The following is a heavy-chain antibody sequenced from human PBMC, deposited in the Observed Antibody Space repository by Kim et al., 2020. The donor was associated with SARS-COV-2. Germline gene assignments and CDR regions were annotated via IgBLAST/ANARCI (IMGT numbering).Heavy chain of an antibody. CDR1: GFTFSNYA. V-gene: IGHV3-23*01. Sequence: GGSLRLSCAASGFTFSNYAMSWVRQAPAKGLEWVSGISTSGGTTYYADSVRGRFTISRDNSKNTLYLQMNSLRADDTAVYYCAKASGGHSFDYWGQGTL. CDR3: AKASGGHSFDY. CDR2: ISTSGGTT. J-gene: IGHJ4*02. D-gene: IGHD2-15*01.